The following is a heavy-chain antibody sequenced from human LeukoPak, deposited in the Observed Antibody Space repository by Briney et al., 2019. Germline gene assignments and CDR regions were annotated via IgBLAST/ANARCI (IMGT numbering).Heavy chain of an antibody. D-gene: IGHD6-6*01. Sequence: LGGSLRLSCAASGFTFRGYWMSWARQAPGKGLEWVANIKEDGSEKYYVDSVKGRFTISRDNAKNSLNLQMDSLRVEDTAVYYCTRGDSSSKIDYWGQGTLVTVSS. CDR3: TRGDSSSKIDY. CDR1: GFTFRGYW. J-gene: IGHJ4*02. CDR2: IKEDGSEK. V-gene: IGHV3-7*01.